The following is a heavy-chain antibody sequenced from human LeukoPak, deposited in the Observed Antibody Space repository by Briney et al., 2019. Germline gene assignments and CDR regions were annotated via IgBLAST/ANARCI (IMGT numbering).Heavy chain of an antibody. Sequence: PSETLSLTCTVSGYSISSGYYWGWIRQPPGKGLEWIGSIYLSESADYNPSLKSRVTISVDTSRNQFSLKLSSVTAADTAVYYCAVNLYSSGWYSDYWGQGTLVTVSS. D-gene: IGHD6-19*01. J-gene: IGHJ4*02. CDR2: IYLSESA. V-gene: IGHV4-38-2*02. CDR1: GYSISSGYY. CDR3: AVNLYSSGWYSDY.